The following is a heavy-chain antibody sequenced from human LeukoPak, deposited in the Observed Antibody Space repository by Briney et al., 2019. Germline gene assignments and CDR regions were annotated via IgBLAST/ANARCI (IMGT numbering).Heavy chain of an antibody. J-gene: IGHJ6*03. CDR3: ARVFDSGSQAYFYYMDV. Sequence: SETLSLTCTVSGGSIRNYYWTWIRQPPGKGLEWIGYVSDGGGSNYNPSLKSRVTMSVDTSKNQFSLKVSSVTAADTAVYYCARVFDSGSQAYFYYMDVWGKGTTVTISS. V-gene: IGHV4-59*01. CDR1: GGSIRNYY. D-gene: IGHD3-10*01. CDR2: VSDGGGS.